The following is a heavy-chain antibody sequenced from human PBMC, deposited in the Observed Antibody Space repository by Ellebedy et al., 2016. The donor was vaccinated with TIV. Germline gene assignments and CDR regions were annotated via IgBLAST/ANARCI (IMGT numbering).Heavy chain of an antibody. CDR2: IIPIFGTA. J-gene: IGHJ6*02. D-gene: IGHD1-14*01. CDR3: ARDLRTYYYGMDV. CDR1: GGTFSSYA. Sequence: SVKVSXKASGGTFSSYAISWVRQAPGQGLEWMGGIIPIFGTANYAQKFQGRVTITADESTSTAYMELSSLRSEDTAVYYCARDLRTYYYGMDVWGQGTTVTVSS. V-gene: IGHV1-69*13.